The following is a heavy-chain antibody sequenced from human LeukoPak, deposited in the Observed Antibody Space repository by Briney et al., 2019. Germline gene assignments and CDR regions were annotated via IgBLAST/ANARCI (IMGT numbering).Heavy chain of an antibody. J-gene: IGHJ4*02. Sequence: GGSLRLSCAASGFTVSSNYMCWVRQAPGKGLEWVSLISGDGGSTYYADSVKGRFTISRDNSKNSLYLQMNSLRTEDTALYYCAKDSDGGEFDYWGQGTLVTVSS. V-gene: IGHV3-43*02. CDR3: AKDSDGGEFDY. D-gene: IGHD5-24*01. CDR1: GFTVSSNY. CDR2: ISGDGGST.